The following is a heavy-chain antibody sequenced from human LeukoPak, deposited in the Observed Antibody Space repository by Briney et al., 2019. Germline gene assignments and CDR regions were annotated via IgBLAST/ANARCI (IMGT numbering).Heavy chain of an antibody. CDR2: ISSSGSTT. CDR1: GFTFSSYE. D-gene: IGHD6-19*01. V-gene: IGHV3-48*03. Sequence: GGSLRLSCAASGFTFSSYEMNWVRQAPRKGLEWVSYISSSGSTTYYADSVKGRFTISRDIATNSLYLQMNSLRAEDTAVYYCARDLSSGWYLSSASYYFDYWGQGTLVTVSS. CDR3: ARDLSSGWYLSSASYYFDY. J-gene: IGHJ4*02.